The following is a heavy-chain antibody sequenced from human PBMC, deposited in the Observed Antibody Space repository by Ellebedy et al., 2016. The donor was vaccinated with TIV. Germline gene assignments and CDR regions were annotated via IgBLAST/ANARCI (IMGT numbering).Heavy chain of an antibody. D-gene: IGHD4-17*01. CDR2: IRSNANSYAT. CDR3: SSHPDYGDYVPDY. J-gene: IGHJ4*02. V-gene: IGHV3-73*01. CDR1: GFTFSGSS. Sequence: GESLKISCAVSGFTFSGSSMHWVRQASGKGLEWVGRIRSNANSYATAYASSVRGRFTISRDDSENKAYLQMHRLKIEDTAVYYCSSHPDYGDYVPDYWGQGTLVTVSS.